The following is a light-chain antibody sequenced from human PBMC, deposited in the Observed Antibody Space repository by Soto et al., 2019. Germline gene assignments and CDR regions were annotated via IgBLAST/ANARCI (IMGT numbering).Light chain of an antibody. J-gene: IGKJ3*01. V-gene: IGKV1-39*01. CDR3: QQSYSTPFT. Sequence: DIQMTQAPSSLSASEGDRVTITCRASQSITTSLSWYQQKPGKAPKVLIYGASNLQGGVPSRFSGSGSGTDFTLIISSLQPEDFAAYYCQQSYSTPFTFGPGTRVDVK. CDR1: QSITTS. CDR2: GAS.